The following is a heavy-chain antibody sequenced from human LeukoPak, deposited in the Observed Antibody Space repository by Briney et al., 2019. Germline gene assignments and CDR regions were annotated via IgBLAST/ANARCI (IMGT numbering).Heavy chain of an antibody. V-gene: IGHV3-21*01. D-gene: IGHD4-17*01. CDR1: GFTLSNYS. Sequence: GGSLRLSCAASGFTLSNYSMNWVRQAPGKGLEWVAFISSSGSFIFYADSLKGRFTISRDNAKNSLYLQMNSLRADDTAVYYCARDLAYGDDGLWGQGTLVTVSS. CDR3: ARDLAYGDDGL. CDR2: ISSSGSFI. J-gene: IGHJ4*02.